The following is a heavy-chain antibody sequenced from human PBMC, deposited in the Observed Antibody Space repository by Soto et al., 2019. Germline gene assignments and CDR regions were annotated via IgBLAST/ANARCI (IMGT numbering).Heavy chain of an antibody. CDR1: GFTFGDYA. Sequence: GGSLRLSCTASGFTFGDYAMSWFRQAPGKGLEWVGFIRSKAYGGTTEYAASVKGRFTISRDDSKSIAYLQMNSLKTEDTAVYYCTRDLSYGDYRVGMDVWRQGTTVTVSS. V-gene: IGHV3-49*03. D-gene: IGHD4-17*01. J-gene: IGHJ6*02. CDR2: IRSKAYGGTT. CDR3: TRDLSYGDYRVGMDV.